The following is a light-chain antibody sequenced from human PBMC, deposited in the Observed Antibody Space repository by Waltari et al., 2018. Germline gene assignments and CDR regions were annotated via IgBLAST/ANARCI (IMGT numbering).Light chain of an antibody. CDR2: GAS. Sequence: EIVMTQSPATLSVSPGARATLSCRASQSVSSYLAWHQQKPGQAPRLRSYGASTRATGSPGRFSGSGSGTEFTLTISSLQSEDVAVYYCQQYNNWPRLTFGGGTKVEIK. CDR1: QSVSSY. J-gene: IGKJ4*01. CDR3: QQYNNWPRLT. V-gene: IGKV3-15*01.